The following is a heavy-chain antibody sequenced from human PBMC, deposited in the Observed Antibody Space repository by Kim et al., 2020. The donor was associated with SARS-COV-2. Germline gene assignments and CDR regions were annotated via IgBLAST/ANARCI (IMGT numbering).Heavy chain of an antibody. CDR2: TA. Sequence: TANYAQKFQGRVTITADESTSTAYMELSSLRSEDTAVYYCAREERSWFDPWGQGTLVTVSS. V-gene: IGHV1-69*01. CDR3: AREERSWFDP. J-gene: IGHJ5*02.